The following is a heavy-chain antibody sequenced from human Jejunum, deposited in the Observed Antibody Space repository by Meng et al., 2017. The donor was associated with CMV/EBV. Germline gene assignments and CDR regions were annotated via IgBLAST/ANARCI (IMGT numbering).Heavy chain of an antibody. Sequence: SGFRFRRHALHWVRQALGKGLAWVAGTPYDGSNTYYADSVRGRFTISRDNSKNTLYLQMSSLRAEDTAVYYCARVWGGVAGRGDVWGQGTTVTVSS. CDR2: TPYDGSNT. CDR1: GFRFRRHA. D-gene: IGHD6-19*01. J-gene: IGHJ6*02. V-gene: IGHV3-30*04. CDR3: ARVWGGVAGRGDV.